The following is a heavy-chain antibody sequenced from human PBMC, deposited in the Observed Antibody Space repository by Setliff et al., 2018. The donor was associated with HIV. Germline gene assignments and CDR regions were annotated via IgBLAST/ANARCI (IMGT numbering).Heavy chain of an antibody. Sequence: SETLSLTCTVSSGSISSGTYYWSWIRQYPGKGLEWIGYIDYSGSAFYNPSLKSRITISRDTSKNQFSLKMNSVTAADTAVYYCAREGKTALVTKYFDYWGHGKRVTVSS. D-gene: IGHD5-18*01. CDR3: AREGKTALVTKYFDY. CDR1: SGSISSGTYY. J-gene: IGHJ4*01. CDR2: IDYSGSA. V-gene: IGHV4-31*03.